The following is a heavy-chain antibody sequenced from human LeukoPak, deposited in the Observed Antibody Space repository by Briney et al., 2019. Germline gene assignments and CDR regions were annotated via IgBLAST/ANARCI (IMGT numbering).Heavy chain of an antibody. Sequence: GGSLRLSCAASGFTFSSYAMHWVRQAPGKGLEWVAVISYDGSNKYYADSVKGRFTISSDNSKNTLYLQMNSLRAEDTAVYYCARDLSVTPWYFDLWGRGTLVTVSS. J-gene: IGHJ2*01. D-gene: IGHD4-17*01. CDR2: ISYDGSNK. CDR1: GFTFSSYA. CDR3: ARDLSVTPWYFDL. V-gene: IGHV3-30-3*01.